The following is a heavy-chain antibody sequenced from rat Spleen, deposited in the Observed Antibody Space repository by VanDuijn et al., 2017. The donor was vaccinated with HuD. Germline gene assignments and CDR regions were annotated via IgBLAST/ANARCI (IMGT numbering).Heavy chain of an antibody. D-gene: IGHD1-6*01. CDR2: IWKGGTT. Sequence: QVQLKESGPGLVQPSQTLSVSCTVSGFSLTSYHISWVRQPPGKGLEWIGAIWKGGTTDYNSTLKSRLSISRDTSKNQVFLNMNSLQTDDTGTYFCARHDYYFDYWGQGVVVTVSS. J-gene: IGHJ2*01. CDR1: GFSLTSYH. CDR3: ARHDYYFDY. V-gene: IGHV2-61*01.